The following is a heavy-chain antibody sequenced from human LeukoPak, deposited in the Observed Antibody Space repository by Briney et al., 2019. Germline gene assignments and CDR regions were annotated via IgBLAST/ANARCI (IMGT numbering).Heavy chain of an antibody. CDR1: GDSISSGAYS. Sequence: SETLSLTCAVSGDSISSGAYSWSWIRQTPGRGLEGIGYIYRSGSTYYNPSLKSRVALSLDRSQNQFSLSVSSVTAADTAVYYCARRALAGYWFDPWGQGTLVTVSS. D-gene: IGHD6-19*01. J-gene: IGHJ5*02. CDR3: ARRALAGYWFDP. V-gene: IGHV4-30-2*01. CDR2: IYRSGST.